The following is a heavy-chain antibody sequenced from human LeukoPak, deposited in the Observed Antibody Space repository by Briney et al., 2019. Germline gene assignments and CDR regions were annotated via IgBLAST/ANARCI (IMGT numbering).Heavy chain of an antibody. Sequence: ASVKVSCKVSGYTLAELSMHWVRQAPGRGLEWMGGFDPEDGETIYAQKFQGRVTMTEDTSTDTAYMELSSLRSEDTAVYYCATQGVVPAARFDYWGQGTLVTVSS. V-gene: IGHV1-24*01. D-gene: IGHD2-2*01. CDR1: GYTLAELS. J-gene: IGHJ4*02. CDR2: FDPEDGET. CDR3: ATQGVVPAARFDY.